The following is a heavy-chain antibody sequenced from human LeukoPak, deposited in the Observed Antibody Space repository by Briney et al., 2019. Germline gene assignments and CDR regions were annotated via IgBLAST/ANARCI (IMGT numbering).Heavy chain of an antibody. CDR3: ARVHYYGMDV. Sequence: ASVKVSCKASGYTFTGYYMHWVRQAPGQGLEWMGWINPNSGGTNYAQKFQGRVTMTRDTSISTAYMELSSLRSEDTAVYYCARVHYYGMDVWGQGTTVTVSS. J-gene: IGHJ6*02. V-gene: IGHV1-2*02. CDR1: GYTFTGYY. CDR2: INPNSGGT.